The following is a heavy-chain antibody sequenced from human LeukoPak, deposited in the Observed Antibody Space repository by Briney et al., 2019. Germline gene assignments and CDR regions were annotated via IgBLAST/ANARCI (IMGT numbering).Heavy chain of an antibody. Sequence: TGGSLRLSCAASGFTFSSYAMHWVRQAPGKGLEWVAIISYDGSNKYYADSVKGRFTISRDNSKNTLYLQMNSLRAEDTAVYYCARDYGDRFDYWGQGTLVTVSS. J-gene: IGHJ4*02. CDR1: GFTFSSYA. CDR3: ARDYGDRFDY. CDR2: ISYDGSNK. V-gene: IGHV3-30*14. D-gene: IGHD4-17*01.